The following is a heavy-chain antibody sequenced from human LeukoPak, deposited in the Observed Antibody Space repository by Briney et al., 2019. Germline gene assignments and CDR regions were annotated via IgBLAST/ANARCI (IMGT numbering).Heavy chain of an antibody. CDR2: IGIDSGNT. Sequence: GGSLRLSCAASGFIFSDYSMNWVRQAPGKGLEWISYIGIDSGNTRYADSVKGRFTISADSARNSLYLQMNSLRVEDTAVYYCARDHNYAFDNWGQGTLVTVSS. CDR1: GFIFSDYS. CDR3: ARDHNYAFDN. D-gene: IGHD1-1*01. J-gene: IGHJ4*02. V-gene: IGHV3-48*04.